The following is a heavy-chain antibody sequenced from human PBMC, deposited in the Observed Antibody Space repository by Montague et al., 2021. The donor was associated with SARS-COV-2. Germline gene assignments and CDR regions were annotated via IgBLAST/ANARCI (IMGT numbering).Heavy chain of an antibody. CDR2: IYYSGST. CDR1: GGSISSSSYY. J-gene: IGHJ4*02. D-gene: IGHD5-18*01. V-gene: IGHV4-39*01. CDR3: ARHGGHSYAHFAY. Sequence: SETLSLTCTVSGGSISSSSYYWGWIRQPPGKGLEWIGSIYYSGSTYYNASLKSRVTISVDTSKNQFSLKLTSVTAADTAVYCCARHGGHSYAHFAYWGQGTLVIVSS.